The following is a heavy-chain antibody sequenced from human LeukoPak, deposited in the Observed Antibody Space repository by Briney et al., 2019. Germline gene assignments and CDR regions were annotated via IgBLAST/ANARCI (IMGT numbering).Heavy chain of an antibody. CDR3: AKDSYCYYIDV. CDR1: GGSFSGYY. CDR2: INHSGST. Sequence: PSETLSLTCAVYGGSFSGYYWSWIRQPPGKGLEWIGEINHSGSTNYNPSLKSRVTISVDTSKNQFSLKLSSVTAADTAVYYCAKDSYCYYIDVWGKGTTVTVSS. J-gene: IGHJ6*03. V-gene: IGHV4-34*01.